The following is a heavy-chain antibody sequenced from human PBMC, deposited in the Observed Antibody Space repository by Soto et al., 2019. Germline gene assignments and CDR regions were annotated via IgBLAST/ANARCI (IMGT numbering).Heavy chain of an antibody. V-gene: IGHV1-46*01. CDR2: IRPSGGRT. J-gene: IGHJ4*02. Sequence: QVHLVQSGAEVKKPGASVKVSCKASGYTFTNYYIHWVRQALGQGLECLGIIRPSGGRTEYAQRFQGRVTMTRDTSTSTVYMELTSLTSEDTAVYYCAREPNESYYFDYWGQGTLVTVSS. CDR1: GYTFTNYY. D-gene: IGHD5-18*01. CDR3: AREPNESYYFDY.